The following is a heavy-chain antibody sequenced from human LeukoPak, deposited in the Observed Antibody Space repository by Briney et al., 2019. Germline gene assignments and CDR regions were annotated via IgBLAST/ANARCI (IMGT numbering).Heavy chain of an antibody. CDR1: GGSISSGDYY. V-gene: IGHV4-30-4*01. CDR2: IYYSGST. D-gene: IGHD5-18*01. Sequence: PSETLSLTCTVSGGSISSGDYYWSWICQPPGKGLEWIGYIYYSGSTYYNRSLKSRVTISVDTSKNQFSLKLSSVTAADTAVYYCARGAYSYGYVVDYWGQGTLVTVSS. J-gene: IGHJ4*02. CDR3: ARGAYSYGYVVDY.